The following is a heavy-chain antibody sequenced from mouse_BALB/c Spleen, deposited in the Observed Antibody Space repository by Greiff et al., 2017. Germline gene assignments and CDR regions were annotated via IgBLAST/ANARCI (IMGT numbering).Heavy chain of an antibody. CDR2: ISSGGGST. CDR1: GFAFSSYD. CDR3: ARPNYRYEYFDV. V-gene: IGHV5-12-1*01. J-gene: IGHJ1*01. D-gene: IGHD2-14*01. Sequence: EVHLVESGGGLVKPGGSLKLSCAASGFAFSSYDMSWVRQTPEKRLEWVAYISSGGGSTYYPDTVKGRFTISRDNAKNTLYLQMSSLKSEDTAMYYCARPNYRYEYFDVWGAGTTVTVSS.